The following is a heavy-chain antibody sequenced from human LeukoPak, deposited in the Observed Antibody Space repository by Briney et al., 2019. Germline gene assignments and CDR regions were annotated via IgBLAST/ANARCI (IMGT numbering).Heavy chain of an antibody. V-gene: IGHV1-69*13. CDR3: ARNSRVASTSGLNY. J-gene: IGHJ4*02. CDR1: GGTFSSYP. D-gene: IGHD5-12*01. CDR2: ITPIFGET. Sequence: SVKVSCKVSGGTFSSYPISWVRQAPGQGLEWMGEITPIFGETQNAEKFQGRVTITADEPTSTVYMELTSLRLDDTAMYYCARNSRVASTSGLNYWGQGTLVTVSS.